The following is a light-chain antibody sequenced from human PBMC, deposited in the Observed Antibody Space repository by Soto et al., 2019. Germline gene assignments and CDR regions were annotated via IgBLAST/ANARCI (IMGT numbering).Light chain of an antibody. CDR3: FSKISGFVYG. CDR1: HTDLGVYGY. J-gene: IGLJ1*01. Sequence: QCALTQPASVPGSFGQSITISCSGPHTDLGVYGYVSWYQHQPCKAPKLLIYDVNNRPSGISDRFSGSKYGDTASLTISGLQAEDEADYFCFSKISGFVYGFGTGTKVTVL. CDR2: DVN. V-gene: IGLV2-14*01.